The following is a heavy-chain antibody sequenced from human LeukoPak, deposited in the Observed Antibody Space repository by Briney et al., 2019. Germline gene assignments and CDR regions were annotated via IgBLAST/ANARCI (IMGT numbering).Heavy chain of an antibody. CDR1: GFTFSSYA. Sequence: TGGSLRLSCAASGFTFSSYAMSWVRQAPGKGLEWVSLISGTGGSTYYADSVKGRFTISRDNSKNTLYLQMNSLRAEDTAVYYCAKGKSPTYYYYGMDVWGRGTTVTVSS. V-gene: IGHV3-23*01. CDR2: ISGTGGST. J-gene: IGHJ6*02. CDR3: AKGKSPTYYYYGMDV.